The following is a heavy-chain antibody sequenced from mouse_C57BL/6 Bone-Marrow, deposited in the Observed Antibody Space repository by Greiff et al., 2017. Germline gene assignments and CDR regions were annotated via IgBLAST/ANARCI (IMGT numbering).Heavy chain of an antibody. D-gene: IGHD2-4*01. CDR2: ISDGGSDT. J-gene: IGHJ2*01. CDR1: GFTFSSYA. Sequence: VQLKESGGGLVKPGGSLNLSCAASGFTFSSYALSWVRQTPEKRLEWVATISDGGSDTYYPDNVKGRFTISRDNAKNNLYLQMSHLKSEDTAMYDCARAGDYDVDYWGQGTTLTVSS. CDR3: ARAGDYDVDY. V-gene: IGHV5-4*01.